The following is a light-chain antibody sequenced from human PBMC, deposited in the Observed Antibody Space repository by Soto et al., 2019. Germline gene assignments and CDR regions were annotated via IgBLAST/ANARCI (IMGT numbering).Light chain of an antibody. V-gene: IGLV3-21*02. CDR3: QVWDSGSDRYV. J-gene: IGLJ1*01. CDR1: NLGSKN. CDR2: DDT. Sequence: SYELTQPPSVSVAPGQTARIACGGANLGSKNVNWHLQKPGQAPVLVVYDDTDRPSGIPERFSGSNSANSATLTISRVEAGDEADYYCQVWDSGSDRYVFGPGTKVTVL.